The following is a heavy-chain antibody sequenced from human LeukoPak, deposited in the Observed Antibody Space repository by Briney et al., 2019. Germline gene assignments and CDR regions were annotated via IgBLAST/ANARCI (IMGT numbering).Heavy chain of an antibody. D-gene: IGHD5-18*01. CDR3: ARSSVHSYGDFDY. CDR2: THHSPAT. Sequence: NPSETLSLTCSVSGLSITSNYWSWIRQSPGKGLEWPGYTHHSPATSYNPSPKSRSTMSLDTSNNQFSLKLSSVTAADTAVYYCARSSVHSYGDFDYSGQGNLVTVSS. J-gene: IGHJ4*02. V-gene: IGHV4-59*01. CDR1: GLSITSNY.